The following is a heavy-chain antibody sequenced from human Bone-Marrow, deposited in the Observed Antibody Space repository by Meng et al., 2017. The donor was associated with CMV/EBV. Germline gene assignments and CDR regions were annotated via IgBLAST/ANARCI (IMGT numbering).Heavy chain of an antibody. CDR3: VKEEASRPFFEF. Sequence: GEFLKIPCAASGFTFSRFAMIWVRQAPGKGLEWVSAISGGGGGTYYADSVKGRFTISRDNSKNTLYLQLNGLRADDTAVYYCVKEEASRPFFEFWGQGTLVTVSS. CDR2: ISGGGGGT. CDR1: GFTFSRFA. D-gene: IGHD6-6*01. V-gene: IGHV3-23*01. J-gene: IGHJ4*02.